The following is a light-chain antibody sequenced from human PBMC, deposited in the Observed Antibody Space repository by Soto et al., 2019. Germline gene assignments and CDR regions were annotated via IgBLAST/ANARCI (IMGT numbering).Light chain of an antibody. Sequence: EIVLTQSPGTLSLSPGERATLSCRASQSVSSSYLAWYQQKPGQAPRLLIYGASSRATGIPDRFSGYGSGTDFALTFSRLEPEDFAVYYCRQYGRSLWTFRQGTKVEIK. CDR3: RQYGRSLWT. J-gene: IGKJ1*01. V-gene: IGKV3-20*01. CDR2: GAS. CDR1: QSVSSSY.